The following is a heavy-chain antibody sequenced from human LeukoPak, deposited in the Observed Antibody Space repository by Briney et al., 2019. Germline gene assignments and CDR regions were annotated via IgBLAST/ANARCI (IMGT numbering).Heavy chain of an antibody. CDR2: ISSSSSTI. CDR3: VGSDYGDSFDY. V-gene: IGHV3-48*04. Sequence: GGSLRLSCAASGFTFSSFWMSWVRQAPGKGLEWVSYISSSSSTIYYADSVKGRFTISRDNAKNSLYLQMNSLRAEDTAVYYCVGSDYGDSFDYWGQGTLVTVSS. D-gene: IGHD4-17*01. CDR1: GFTFSSFW. J-gene: IGHJ4*02.